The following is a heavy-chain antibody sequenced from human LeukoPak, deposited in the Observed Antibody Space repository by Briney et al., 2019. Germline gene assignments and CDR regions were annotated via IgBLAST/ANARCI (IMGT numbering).Heavy chain of an antibody. J-gene: IGHJ4*02. CDR2: ISGDGDST. V-gene: IGHV3-23*01. CDR1: GFTFSNHA. CDR3: AKSPQNGGWGIDY. Sequence: PGGSLRLSCAASGFTFSNHAMNWVRQAPGKGLEWVSIISGDGDSTKYADSVKGRFTISRDNSKITLYLQVNSLRVEDTAVYYCAKSPQNGGWGIDYWGQGTLVTVSS. D-gene: IGHD6-19*01.